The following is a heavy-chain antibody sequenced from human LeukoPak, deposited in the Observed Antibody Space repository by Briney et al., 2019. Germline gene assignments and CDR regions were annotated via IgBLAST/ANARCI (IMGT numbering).Heavy chain of an antibody. CDR3: EKTNDSVTGYYGSYFDY. V-gene: IGHV3-23*01. Sequence: PGGSLRLSCAASALCFSKYAMSWVRQAPGKGLEWVSVISASGGSTYFADSVKGRFTISRDNSKNTLDLQMNSLRAEDTDICYCEKTNDSVTGYYGSYFDYWGQGTLVTVSS. D-gene: IGHD3-9*01. CDR2: ISASGGST. CDR1: ALCFSKYA. J-gene: IGHJ4*02.